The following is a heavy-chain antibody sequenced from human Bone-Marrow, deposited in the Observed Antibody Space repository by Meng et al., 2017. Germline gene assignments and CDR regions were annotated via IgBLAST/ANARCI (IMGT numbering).Heavy chain of an antibody. CDR1: GGSFSGYY. V-gene: IGHV4-34*01. D-gene: IGHD3-10*01. CDR3: ARGIPQGRVTMVRGVRGNWYFDL. CDR2: INHSGST. J-gene: IGHJ2*01. Sequence: SETLSLTCAVYGGSFSGYYWSWIRQPPGKGLEWIGEINHSGSTNYNPSLKSRVTISVDTSKNQFSLKLSSVTAADTAVYYCARGIPQGRVTMVRGVRGNWYFDLWGRGTLVTVSS.